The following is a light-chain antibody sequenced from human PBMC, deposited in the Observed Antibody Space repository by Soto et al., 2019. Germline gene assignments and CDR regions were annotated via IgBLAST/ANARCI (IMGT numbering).Light chain of an antibody. CDR3: QQRYNWPVT. V-gene: IGKV3-11*01. Sequence: IVLMQSPGTLSLSPGERATLSCRASRSLSSDYLAWYQQKPGQAPRLLIYATSNRATGIPARFSGSGSGTDFTLTISSLEPEDFSVYYCQQRYNWPVTFGQGTRLEIK. CDR1: RSLSSDY. CDR2: ATS. J-gene: IGKJ5*01.